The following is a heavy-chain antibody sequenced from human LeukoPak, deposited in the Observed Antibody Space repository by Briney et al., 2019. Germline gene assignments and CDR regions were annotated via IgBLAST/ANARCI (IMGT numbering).Heavy chain of an antibody. J-gene: IGHJ4*02. CDR1: GFTFSSYA. CDR2: ISSNGGNI. CDR3: ARDRGGAYDFWSGYYTGYFDY. D-gene: IGHD3-3*01. V-gene: IGHV3-64*01. Sequence: GGSLRLSCAASGFTFSSYAMHWVRQAPGKGLEYVSVISSNGGNIYYANSVKGRFTISRDNSKNTLYLQMGSLRPEDMAVYYCARDRGGAYDFWSGYYTGYFDYWGQGTLVPVSS.